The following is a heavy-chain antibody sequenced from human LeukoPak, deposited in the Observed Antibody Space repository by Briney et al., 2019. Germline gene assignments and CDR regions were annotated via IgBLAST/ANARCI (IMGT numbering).Heavy chain of an antibody. D-gene: IGHD4-17*01. CDR3: AKSMTTDYYGMDV. CDR2: IYYSGST. CDR1: GGSISSGGYY. V-gene: IGHV4-31*03. Sequence: MTSETLSLTCTVSGGSISSGGYYWSWIRQHPGKGLEWIGYIYYSGSTYYNPSLKSRVTISVDMSKNRFSLTQSSVTAADTAVYYCAKSMTTDYYGMDVWGQGTTVTVSS. J-gene: IGHJ6*02.